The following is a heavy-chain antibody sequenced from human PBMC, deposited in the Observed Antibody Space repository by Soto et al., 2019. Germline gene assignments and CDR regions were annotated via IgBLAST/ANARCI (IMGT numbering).Heavy chain of an antibody. D-gene: IGHD3-22*01. CDR2: IFYRGST. J-gene: IGHJ4*02. V-gene: IGHV4-39*01. Sequence: QLQLQESGPGLVKPSETLSLTCTVSGGSISSNTFYWGWIRQPPGKGLEWIGNIFYRGSTYYNPSLKSRVTLSVDASNTQFSLKLSSVTAADTAVYYCARHFYDSSHFYPPGERWGQGTLVTVSS. CDR1: GGSISSNTFY. CDR3: ARHFYDSSHFYPPGER.